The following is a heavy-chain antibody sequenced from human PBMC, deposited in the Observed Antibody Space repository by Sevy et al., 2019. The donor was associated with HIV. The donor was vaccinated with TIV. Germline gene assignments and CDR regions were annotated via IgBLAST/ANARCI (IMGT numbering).Heavy chain of an antibody. D-gene: IGHD1-26*01. Sequence: SETLSLTCTVSGGSISSYYWSWIRQPPGKGLEWIGYIYYSGSTNYNPSLKSRVTISVDTSKNQFSLKLSSVTAADTAVNYCARGVGATSGDWFDPWGQGTLVTVSS. V-gene: IGHV4-59*01. CDR1: GGSISSYY. J-gene: IGHJ5*02. CDR2: IYYSGST. CDR3: ARGVGATSGDWFDP.